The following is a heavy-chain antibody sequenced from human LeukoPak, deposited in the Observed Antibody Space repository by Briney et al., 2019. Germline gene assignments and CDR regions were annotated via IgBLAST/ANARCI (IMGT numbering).Heavy chain of an antibody. Sequence: KSSETLSLTCTVSGGSVSSGSYYWSWIRQPPGKGLEWIGYIYYSGSTNYNPSLKSRVTISVDTSKNQFSLKLSSVTAADTAVYYCARVTVGASWFDYWGQGTLVTVSP. J-gene: IGHJ4*02. CDR1: GGSVSSGSYY. CDR3: ARVTVGASWFDY. D-gene: IGHD1-26*01. V-gene: IGHV4-61*01. CDR2: IYYSGST.